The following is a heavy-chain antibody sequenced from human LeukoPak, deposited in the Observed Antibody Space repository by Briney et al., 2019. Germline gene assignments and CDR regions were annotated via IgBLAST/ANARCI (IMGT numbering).Heavy chain of an antibody. CDR2: ITNDGSST. CDR1: GLTFSSHW. CDR3: AKGGSSGSYFGGDFDY. V-gene: IGHV3-74*01. Sequence: PGGSLRLSCAASGLTFSSHWMHWVRQAPGKGLVWVSRITNDGSSTTYADSVKGRFTISRDNAKNMLYLQVNSLRAEDTAVYYCAKGGSSGSYFGGDFDYWGQGTLVTDSS. J-gene: IGHJ4*02. D-gene: IGHD1-26*01.